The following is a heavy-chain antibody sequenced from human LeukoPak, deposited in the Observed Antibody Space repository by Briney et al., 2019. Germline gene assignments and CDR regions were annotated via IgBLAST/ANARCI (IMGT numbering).Heavy chain of an antibody. D-gene: IGHD3-10*01. Sequence: SVKVSCKASGGTFSSYAIGWVRQAPGQGLEWMGRIIPIFGTANYAQKFQGRVTITTDESTSTAYMELSSLRSEDTAVYYCARDSDPYYYGSGSYYCSVAYWGQGTLVTVSS. V-gene: IGHV1-69*05. CDR2: IIPIFGTA. CDR1: GGTFSSYA. CDR3: ARDSDPYYYGSGSYYCSVAY. J-gene: IGHJ4*02.